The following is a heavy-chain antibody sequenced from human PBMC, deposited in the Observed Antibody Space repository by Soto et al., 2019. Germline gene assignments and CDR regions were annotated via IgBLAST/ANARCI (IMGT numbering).Heavy chain of an antibody. J-gene: IGHJ3*02. CDR3: ARGGSSDWQVALDI. Sequence: QVQQQPWGAGLLKPSETLSLTYTVYAGSFSHYYWNWIRQSPGRGLEWIGKIKHGGSSSYNPSLRSRVSISVDMSKNQFSLTLSSVTAADTAVYYCARGGSSDWQVALDIWGQGTMVPVSS. CDR1: AGSFSHYY. D-gene: IGHD6-19*01. CDR2: IKHGGSS. V-gene: IGHV4-34*01.